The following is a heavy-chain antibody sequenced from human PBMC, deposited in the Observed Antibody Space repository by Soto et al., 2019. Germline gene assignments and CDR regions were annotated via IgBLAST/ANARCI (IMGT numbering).Heavy chain of an antibody. Sequence: ASVKVSCKASGYTFTSYGISWVRQAPGQGLEWMGWISAYNGNTNYAQKLQGRVTMTTDTSTSTAYMELRSLRSEDTAVYYCARGQRGLSHDAFDIWGQGTMVTVSS. CDR2: ISAYNGNT. J-gene: IGHJ3*02. CDR3: ARGQRGLSHDAFDI. V-gene: IGHV1-18*01. CDR1: GYTFTSYG. D-gene: IGHD3-16*01.